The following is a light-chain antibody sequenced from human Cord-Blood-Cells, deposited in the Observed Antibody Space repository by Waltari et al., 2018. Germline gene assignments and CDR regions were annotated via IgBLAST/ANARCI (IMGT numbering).Light chain of an antibody. CDR2: RNN. V-gene: IGLV1-47*01. CDR1: SSNLGSNY. Sequence: QSVLTQPPSASGTPGQRVTISCSGSSSNLGSNYVYWYQQLPGTAPKLLIYRNNQRPSGVPDRFSGSKSGTSASLAISGLRSEDEADYYCAAWDDSLTYVFGTGTKVTVL. J-gene: IGLJ1*01. CDR3: AAWDDSLTYV.